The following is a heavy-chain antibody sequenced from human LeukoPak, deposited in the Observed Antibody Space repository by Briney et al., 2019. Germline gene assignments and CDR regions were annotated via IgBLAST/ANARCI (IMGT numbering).Heavy chain of an antibody. J-gene: IGHJ4*02. V-gene: IGHV4-59*01. Sequence: SETLSLTCTVSGGSISSYYWSWIRQPPGKGLEWIGYIFYRGSTNYNPSLKSRVTISIDTSKIQFSLKLHSVTAADTAVYYCARGYDYVWGSYRFWGQGTLVTVSS. D-gene: IGHD3-16*02. CDR1: GGSISSYY. CDR3: ARGYDYVWGSYRF. CDR2: IFYRGST.